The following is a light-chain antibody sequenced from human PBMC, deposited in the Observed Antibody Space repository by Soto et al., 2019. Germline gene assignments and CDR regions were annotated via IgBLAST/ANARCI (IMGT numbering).Light chain of an antibody. J-gene: IGKJ3*01. V-gene: IGKV1-9*01. CDR3: QQLDSYAFT. Sequence: DIQLTQSPSFLSASVGDRVTITCRASQGINSYLAWYQQKPGKAPDLLIYDAFTLQSGVPSRFSGSGSGTEFTLTISSLQPEDFATYYCQQLDSYAFTFGPGTKVDIK. CDR1: QGINSY. CDR2: DAF.